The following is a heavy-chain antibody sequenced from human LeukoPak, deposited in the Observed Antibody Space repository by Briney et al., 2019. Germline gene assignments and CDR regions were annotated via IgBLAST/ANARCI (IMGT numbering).Heavy chain of an antibody. D-gene: IGHD1-1*01. CDR1: GFTVSSNY. CDR2: ISGSGGST. V-gene: IGHV3-23*01. CDR3: APGNGFDY. J-gene: IGHJ4*02. Sequence: PGGSLRLSCAASGFTVSSNYMSWVRQAPGKGLEWVSAISGSGGSTYYADSVKGRFTISRDNSKNTLYLQMNSLRAEDTAVYYCAPGNGFDYWGQGTLVTVSS.